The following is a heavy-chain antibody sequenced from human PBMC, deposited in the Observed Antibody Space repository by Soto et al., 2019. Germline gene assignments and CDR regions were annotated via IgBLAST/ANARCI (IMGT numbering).Heavy chain of an antibody. D-gene: IGHD3-3*01. V-gene: IGHV3-23*01. J-gene: IGHJ1*01. CDR1: GFTFSSYA. CDR3: AKDSRRDFWSGYYSAAPFGYFQH. CDR2: ISGSGGST. Sequence: EVQLLESGGGLVQPGGSLRLSCAASGFTFSSYAMSWVRQAPGKGLEWVSAISGSGGSTYYGDSVKGRFTISRDNSKKTMYLQMNSLRAEDTAVYYSAKDSRRDFWSGYYSAAPFGYFQHWGQGTLVTVSS.